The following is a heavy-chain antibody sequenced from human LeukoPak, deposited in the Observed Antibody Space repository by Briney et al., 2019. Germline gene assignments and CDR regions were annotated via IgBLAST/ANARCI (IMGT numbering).Heavy chain of an antibody. D-gene: IGHD3-10*01. CDR3: ARVQYYYGSGSYSPIYYYYYYGMDV. J-gene: IGHJ6*02. CDR2: ISGSGGST. Sequence: GGSLRLSCAASGFTFSSYAMSWVRQAPGKGLEWVSAISGSGGSTYYADSVKGRFTISRDNSKNTLYLQMNSLRAEDTAVYYCARVQYYYGSGSYSPIYYYYYYGMDVWGQGTTVTVSS. CDR1: GFTFSSYA. V-gene: IGHV3-23*01.